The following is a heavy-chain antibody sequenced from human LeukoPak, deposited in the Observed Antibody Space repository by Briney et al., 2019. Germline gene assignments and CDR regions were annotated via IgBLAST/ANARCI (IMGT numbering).Heavy chain of an antibody. V-gene: IGHV3-21*01. CDR2: ISSSSSYI. Sequence: GGSLRLSCAASGFTFSSYSMNWVRQAPGKGLEWVSSISSSSSYIYYADSVKGRFTISRDNAKNSLYLQMNSLRAEDTAVYYCARDGDRYCSGGSCYYHYWGQGTLVTVSS. D-gene: IGHD2-15*01. J-gene: IGHJ4*02. CDR3: ARDGDRYCSGGSCYYHY. CDR1: GFTFSSYS.